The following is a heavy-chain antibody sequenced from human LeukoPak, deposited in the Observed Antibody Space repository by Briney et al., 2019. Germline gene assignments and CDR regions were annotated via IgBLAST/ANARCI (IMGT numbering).Heavy chain of an antibody. J-gene: IGHJ4*02. CDR3: ARYRSGSYFYFDS. CDR1: GFSISSSGYY. Sequence: PSETLSLTCTVSGFSISSSGYYWGRLRQPPGKGLEWIGRIDYSSSTYYNPSLKSRVTISVDTSKNQFSLKLSSVTAADTAVYYCARYRSGSYFYFDSWGQGTLVTVSS. V-gene: IGHV4-39*07. D-gene: IGHD1-26*01. CDR2: IDYSSST.